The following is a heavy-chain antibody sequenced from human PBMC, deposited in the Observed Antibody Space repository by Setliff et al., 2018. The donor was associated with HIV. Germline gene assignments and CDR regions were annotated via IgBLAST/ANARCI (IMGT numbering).Heavy chain of an antibody. CDR1: GDSISRSRYY. V-gene: IGHV4-39*01. D-gene: IGHD6-19*01. Sequence: SETLSLTCVVSGDSISRSRYYWGWIRQPPGKGLEWIGSFYYSGSTYYNPSLKSRVTISVDTSKNQFSLKLSSVTAADTAVYYCASGAVAGYYYYYGMDVWGQGTTVTVSS. CDR3: ASGAVAGYYYYYGMDV. J-gene: IGHJ6*02. CDR2: FYYSGST.